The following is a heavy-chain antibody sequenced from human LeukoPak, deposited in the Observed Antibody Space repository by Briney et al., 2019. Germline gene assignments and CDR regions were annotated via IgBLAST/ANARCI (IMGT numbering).Heavy chain of an antibody. CDR1: GFTSRNYA. CDR2: ISDNGGST. D-gene: IGHD2-21*02. CDR3: AKDQHFVVLTSTSDW. V-gene: IGHV3-23*01. J-gene: IGHJ4*02. Sequence: GGSLLLSCTSSGFTSRNYAMNWVRQAPGKGLQWVSVISDNGGSTDYADSVKGRFSISRDNSKNTLYLQMSSLRAEDTAIYYCAKDQHFVVLTSTSDWGGQPTLVTVSS.